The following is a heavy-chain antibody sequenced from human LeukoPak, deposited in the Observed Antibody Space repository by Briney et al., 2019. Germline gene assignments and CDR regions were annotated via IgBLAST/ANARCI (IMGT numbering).Heavy chain of an antibody. CDR1: GFTFSSFS. CDR2: ISSSSSII. D-gene: IGHD3-3*01. V-gene: IGHV3-48*01. CDR3: ARDYDFWSGYYTGIFDY. Sequence: GGSLGLSCAASGFTFSSFSMNWVRQAPGKGLEWVSYISSSSSIIYYADSVKGRFTISRDNAKNSLYLQMNSLRAEDTAVYYCARDYDFWSGYYTGIFDYWGQGTLVTVSS. J-gene: IGHJ4*02.